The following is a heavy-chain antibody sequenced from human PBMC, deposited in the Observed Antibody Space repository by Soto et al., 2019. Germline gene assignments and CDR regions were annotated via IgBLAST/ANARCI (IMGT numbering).Heavy chain of an antibody. CDR2: MNPNSGNT. CDR3: NQGFNQYYYYGMDV. Sequence: ASVKVSCKASGYTFTSYDINWVRQATGQGLEWMGWMNPNSGNTGYAQKFQGRVTMTRNTSISTAYMELSSLRSEDTAVYYCNQGFNQYYYYGMDVWGQGTTVTVSS. D-gene: IGHD2-2*01. V-gene: IGHV1-8*01. CDR1: GYTFTSYD. J-gene: IGHJ6*02.